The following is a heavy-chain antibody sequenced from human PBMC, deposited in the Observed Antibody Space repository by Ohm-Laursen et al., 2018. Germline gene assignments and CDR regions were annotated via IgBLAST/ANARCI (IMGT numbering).Heavy chain of an antibody. J-gene: IGHJ4*02. CDR1: GFTLSDHY. D-gene: IGHD2-2*01. CDR3: AKSGSTRDFDY. Sequence: SLRLSCAASGFTLSDHYMDWVRQAPGKGLEWVGRTRNKANSYTTEYAASVKGRFTISRYDSKNSMYLQMNSLKTEDTAVYYCAKSGSTRDFDYWGQGTLVTVSS. CDR2: TRNKANSYTT. V-gene: IGHV3-72*01.